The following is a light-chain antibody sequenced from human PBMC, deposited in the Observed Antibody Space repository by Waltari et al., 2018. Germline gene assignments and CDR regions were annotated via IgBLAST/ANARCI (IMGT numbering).Light chain of an antibody. CDR2: DVY. V-gene: IGLV2-11*01. CDR1: STDIGTYNY. Sequence: QSALAQPRSVSGSPGQSVTISCAGSSTDIGTYNYVSWYQQHPDKAPKLIVFDVYKRTSGVPERVSGSKSGNTASLTISDRQAEDEADYYCSSIAGTYSYVFGGGTQVIGL. CDR3: SSIAGTYSYV. J-gene: IGLJ1*01.